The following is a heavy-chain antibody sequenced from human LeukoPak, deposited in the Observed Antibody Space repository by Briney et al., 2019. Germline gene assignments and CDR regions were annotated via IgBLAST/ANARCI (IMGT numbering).Heavy chain of an antibody. J-gene: IGHJ4*02. V-gene: IGHV4-39*01. D-gene: IGHD3-3*01. Sequence: SDTLSLTCTVSGGSISSSSYYWGWIRQPPGKGLEWIGSIYYRGTPYSNPSLRSRVTISVDTSKNQFSLKLSSVTAADTAVYYCARQASDFFLDYWGQGTLVTVSS. CDR1: GGSISSSSYY. CDR2: IYYRGTP. CDR3: ARQASDFFLDY.